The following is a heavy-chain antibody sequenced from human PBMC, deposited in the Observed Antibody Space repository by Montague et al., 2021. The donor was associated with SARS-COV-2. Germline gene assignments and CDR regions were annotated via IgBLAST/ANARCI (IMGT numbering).Heavy chain of an antibody. Sequence: TLSLTCIVPSDSISSGGYYWSWIRQHPGKGLEWIGYIYYSGNTYYNPSLKSRVTMSVDTTKNQFSLTLNSVTAADTAAYYCARGPSRLATQEFYFGYWGQGTLVSVSS. CDR2: IYYSGNT. D-gene: IGHD2-15*01. CDR3: ARGPSRLATQEFYFGY. CDR1: SDSISSGGYY. J-gene: IGHJ4*02. V-gene: IGHV4-31*03.